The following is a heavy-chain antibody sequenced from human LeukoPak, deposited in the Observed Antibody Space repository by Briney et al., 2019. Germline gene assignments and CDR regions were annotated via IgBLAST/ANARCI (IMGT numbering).Heavy chain of an antibody. V-gene: IGHV4-59*01. CDR1: GCSISSYY. CDR3: AREDYNILTGSGDNWFDP. Sequence: SETLSLTCTDSGCSISSYYWSWIWQSPGKGLEWIGYIYDSGSTNYNPSLKSRVTISVDTSRSQFSLKLSSATAADTAVYYCAREDYNILTGSGDNWFDPWGQGTLVTVSS. D-gene: IGHD3-9*01. CDR2: IYDSGST. J-gene: IGHJ5*02.